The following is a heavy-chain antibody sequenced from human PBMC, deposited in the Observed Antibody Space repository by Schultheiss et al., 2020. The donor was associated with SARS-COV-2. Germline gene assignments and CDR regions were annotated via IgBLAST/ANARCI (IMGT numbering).Heavy chain of an antibody. Sequence: ASVKVSCKASGGTFSSYAISWVRQAPGQGLEWMGIINPSGGSTSYAQKFQGRVTMTRDTSTSTVYMELSSLRSEDTAVYYCARELGVAVAGTRWFDPWGQGTLVTVSS. V-gene: IGHV1-46*01. D-gene: IGHD6-19*01. CDR1: GGTFSSYA. CDR2: INPSGGST. J-gene: IGHJ5*02. CDR3: ARELGVAVAGTRWFDP.